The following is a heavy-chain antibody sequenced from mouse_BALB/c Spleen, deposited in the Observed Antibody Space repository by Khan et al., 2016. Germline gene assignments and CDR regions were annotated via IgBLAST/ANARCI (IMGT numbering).Heavy chain of an antibody. J-gene: IGHJ1*01. CDR1: GYTFTNYG. D-gene: IGHD1-1*01. V-gene: IGHV9-3-1*01. CDR2: INTYSGES. CDR3: ARYRYYYGSSRYFDV. Sequence: QIQLVQSGPELKRPGKTVKISCKVSGYTFTNYGINWVKQAPGKGLKWMGWINTYSGESTYAADFKGRFAFSLETSANTAYLQINNLKNEDTATYFCARYRYYYGSSRYFDVWGAGTTVTVSS.